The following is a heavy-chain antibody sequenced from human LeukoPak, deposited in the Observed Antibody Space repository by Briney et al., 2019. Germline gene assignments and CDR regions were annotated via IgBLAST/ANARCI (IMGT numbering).Heavy chain of an antibody. CDR1: GYSIGWGYY. D-gene: IGHD6-6*01. Sequence: SETLSLTCAVSGYSIGWGYYWGWIRQPPGKGMEWIGSIYHSGSTYYNPSLKSRVTKSVDTSNNQFSLKLSSVTAADTAVYYCARHRGLGGSSSYFDYWGQGTLVTVSS. J-gene: IGHJ4*02. CDR3: ARHRGLGGSSSYFDY. V-gene: IGHV4-38-2*01. CDR2: IYHSGST.